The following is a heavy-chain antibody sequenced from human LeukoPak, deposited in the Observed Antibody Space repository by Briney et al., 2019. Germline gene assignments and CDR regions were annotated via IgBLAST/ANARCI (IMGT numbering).Heavy chain of an antibody. CDR2: ISGSGTRT. CDR3: AKGQVAAINWFDP. J-gene: IGHJ5*02. CDR1: GFTFSDYA. Sequence: PGGSLRLSCAASGFTFSDYAMSWVRQAPGKGLEWVSGISGSGTRTFYADSVRGRFTISRDNSKNTLYLQMNSLRAEDTAVYYCAKGQVAAINWFDPWGQGTLVTVSS. V-gene: IGHV3-23*01. D-gene: IGHD2-15*01.